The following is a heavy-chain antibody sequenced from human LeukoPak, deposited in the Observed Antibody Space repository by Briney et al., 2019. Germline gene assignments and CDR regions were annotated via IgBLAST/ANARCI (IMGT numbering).Heavy chain of an antibody. CDR1: GFTFSSYS. Sequence: GSLRLSCAASGFTFSSYSMNWVRQAPGKGLEWVSSISSSSSYIYYADSVKGRFTISRDNAKNSLYLQMNSLRAEDTAVYYCARDLYEVTEPLVDYWGQGTLVTVSS. CDR2: ISSSSSYI. J-gene: IGHJ4*02. D-gene: IGHD2-21*02. V-gene: IGHV3-21*01. CDR3: ARDLYEVTEPLVDY.